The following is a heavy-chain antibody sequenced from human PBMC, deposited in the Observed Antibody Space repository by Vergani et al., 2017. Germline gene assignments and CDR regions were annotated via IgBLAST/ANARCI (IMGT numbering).Heavy chain of an antibody. CDR2: INWSGGST. J-gene: IGHJ4*02. Sequence: VESGGGLVQPGGSLRLSCTVSGFTFSSNDFHWVRQTAGKGLEWVSGINWSGGSTAYADSVRGRFTMSRDNAKNSLDLQMNSLRVEDTAFYYCARETSQHFDHWGQGVRVSVSS. CDR1: GFTFSSND. V-gene: IGHV3-20*04. CDR3: ARETSQHFDH.